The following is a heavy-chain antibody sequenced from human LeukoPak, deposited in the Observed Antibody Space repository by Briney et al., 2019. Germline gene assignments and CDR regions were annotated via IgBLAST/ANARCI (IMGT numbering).Heavy chain of an antibody. CDR1: GGSISSYY. J-gene: IGHJ4*02. CDR3: ARGYYDSSVVPPDY. Sequence: SETLSLTCTVSGGSISSYYWSWIRQPPGKGLEWIGYIYYGGSTNYNPSLKSRVTISVDTSKNQFSLKLSSVAAADTAVYYCARGYYDSSVVPPDYWGQGTLVTVSS. D-gene: IGHD3-22*01. V-gene: IGHV4-59*01. CDR2: IYYGGST.